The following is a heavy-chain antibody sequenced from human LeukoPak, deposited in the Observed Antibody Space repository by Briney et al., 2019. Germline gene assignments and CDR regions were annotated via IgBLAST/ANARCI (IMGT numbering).Heavy chain of an antibody. CDR2: ISSSSSYI. CDR1: GFTFSSYS. V-gene: IGHV3-21*01. J-gene: IGHJ4*02. D-gene: IGHD1-26*01. Sequence: GRSLRLSCAASGFTFSSYSMNWVRQAPGKGLEWVSSISSSSSYIYYADSVKGRFTISRDNAKNSLYLQMNSLRAEDTAVYYCARDGYSGSYRPYYFDYWGQGTLVTVSS. CDR3: ARDGYSGSYRPYYFDY.